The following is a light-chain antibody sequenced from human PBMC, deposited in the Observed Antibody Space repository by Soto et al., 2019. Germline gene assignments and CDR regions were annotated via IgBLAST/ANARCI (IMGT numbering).Light chain of an antibody. CDR1: QSVTSNY. CDR3: QHYYTSYPN. CDR2: GAS. J-gene: IGKJ1*01. V-gene: IGKV3-20*01. Sequence: EIVLTQSPGTLSLSPGERATLSCGASQSVTSNYLAWYQQKPGQAPRLLIFGASTRATGIPDRFSGSGSGTDFTLTISRLEPEDFAVYYCQHYYTSYPNFGQGTKVDI.